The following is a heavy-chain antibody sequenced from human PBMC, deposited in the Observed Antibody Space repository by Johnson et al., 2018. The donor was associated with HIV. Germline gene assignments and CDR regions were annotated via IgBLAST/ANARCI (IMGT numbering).Heavy chain of an antibody. CDR2: ISGSGGST. CDR3: TSLRDDAFDI. J-gene: IGHJ3*02. V-gene: IGHV3-23*04. CDR1: GFTFSSYG. Sequence: QLVESGGGVVQPGRSLRLSCAASGFTFSSYGMHWVRQAPGKGLEWVSAISGSGGSTYYADSVKGRFTISRDDSKNTLYMQMNSLKNEDTAVYYCTSLRDDAFDIWGQWTMVTLSS.